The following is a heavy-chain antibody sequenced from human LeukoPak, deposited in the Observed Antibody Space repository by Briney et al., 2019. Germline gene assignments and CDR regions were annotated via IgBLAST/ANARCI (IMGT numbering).Heavy chain of an antibody. CDR2: ISSSSSYI. CDR3: AKSVGGLL. J-gene: IGHJ4*02. Sequence: GGSLRLSCAASGFTFSSYSMNWVRQAPGKGLEWVSSISSSSSYIYYADSVKGRFTISRDNAKNTLYLQMNSLRGEDTAVYYCAKSVGGLLWGQGTLVTVSS. CDR1: GFTFSSYS. D-gene: IGHD6-19*01. V-gene: IGHV3-21*01.